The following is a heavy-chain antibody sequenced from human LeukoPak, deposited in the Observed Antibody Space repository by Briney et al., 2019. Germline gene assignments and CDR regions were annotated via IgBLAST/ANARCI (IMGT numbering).Heavy chain of an antibody. CDR3: ARDLRYYYDSSGYLWAY. V-gene: IGHV3-23*01. D-gene: IGHD3-22*01. CDR1: GFTFSSYA. J-gene: IGHJ4*02. Sequence: GGSLRLSCAASGFTFSSYAMSWVRQAPGKGLEWVSAISGSGGSTYYADSVKGWFTISRDNSKNTLYLQMNSLRAEDTAVYYCARDLRYYYDSSGYLWAYWGQGTLVTVSS. CDR2: ISGSGGST.